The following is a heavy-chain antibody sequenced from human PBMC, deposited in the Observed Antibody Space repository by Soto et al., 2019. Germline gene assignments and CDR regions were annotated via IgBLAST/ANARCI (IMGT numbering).Heavy chain of an antibody. CDR1: GGTFSSYA. J-gene: IGHJ6*02. CDR3: ARDLRQSGYDGMDV. Sequence: SVKVSCKASGGTFSSYAISWVRQAPGQGLEWMGGIIPIFGTANYAQKFQGRVTITADESTSTAYMELSSLRSEDTAVYYCARDLRQSGYDGMDVWGQGTTVTVSS. CDR2: IIPIFGTA. D-gene: IGHD3-22*01. V-gene: IGHV1-69*13.